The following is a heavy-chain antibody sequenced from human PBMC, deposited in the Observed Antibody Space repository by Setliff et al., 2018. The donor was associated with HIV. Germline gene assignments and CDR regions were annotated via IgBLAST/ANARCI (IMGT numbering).Heavy chain of an antibody. J-gene: IGHJ3*02. CDR1: GGSISSSS. CDR2: LHYSVSS. V-gene: IGHV4-59*12. CDR3: ARASAFRDGWYLTHGAFDI. D-gene: IGHD6-19*01. Sequence: SETLSLTCTVSGGSISSSSWSWIRQPPGKGLEWIGYLHYSVSSNYNPSLKSRVTISVDTSKNKFSLRLTSVTAADTAVYNCARASAFRDGWYLTHGAFDIWGQGTMVTVSS.